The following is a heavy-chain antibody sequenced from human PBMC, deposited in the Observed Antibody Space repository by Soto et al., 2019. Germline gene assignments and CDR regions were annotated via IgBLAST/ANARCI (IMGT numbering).Heavy chain of an antibody. CDR3: AKDPRGWGHVGSDY. CDR1: GFTFSYYG. D-gene: IGHD2-21*02. J-gene: IGHJ4*02. Sequence: GGSLRLSCAASGFTFSYYGMHWVRQAPGKGLEWVAAMSHDGSIKDYGDSGKGRFTISRDNSKNTLYLQMNSLRAEDTAVYYCAKDPRGWGHVGSDYWGQGTLVTVSS. V-gene: IGHV3-30*18. CDR2: MSHDGSIK.